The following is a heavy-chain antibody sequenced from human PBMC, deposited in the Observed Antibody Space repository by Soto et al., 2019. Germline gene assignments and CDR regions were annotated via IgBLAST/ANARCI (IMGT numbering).Heavy chain of an antibody. CDR1: GFTFSSYW. J-gene: IGHJ4*02. CDR2: INSGGSSK. D-gene: IGHD2-2*01. CDR3: ARECSITSCKVIFDY. V-gene: IGHV3-74*01. Sequence: GGSLRLSCAASGFTFSSYWMHWVRQAPGKGLVWVSRINSGGSSKNYADSVKGRFTISRDNAKNTLYLQMNRLRAEDTAVYYCARECSITSCKVIFDYWGQGTLVTVSS.